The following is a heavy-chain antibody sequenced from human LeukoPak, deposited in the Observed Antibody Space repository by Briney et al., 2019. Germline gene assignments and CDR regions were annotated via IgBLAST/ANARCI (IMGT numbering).Heavy chain of an antibody. Sequence: RTSETLSLTCTVSGGSISSGSYYWSWIRQPAGKGLEWIGRIYTSGSTNYNPSLKSRVTISVDTSKNQFSLKLSSVTAADTAVYYCATGLYVESLDYWGQGTLVTVSS. D-gene: IGHD2-8*01. CDR2: IYTSGST. V-gene: IGHV4-61*02. CDR3: ATGLYVESLDY. CDR1: GGSISSGSYY. J-gene: IGHJ4*02.